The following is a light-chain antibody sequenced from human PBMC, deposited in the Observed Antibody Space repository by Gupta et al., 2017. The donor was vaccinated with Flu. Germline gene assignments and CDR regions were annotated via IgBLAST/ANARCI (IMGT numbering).Light chain of an antibody. CDR1: QGVSTN. Sequence: GQRAPLSCRSSQGVSTNLAWYQQKPGRSPRLLIYQADTRATGIPARFSGSGSGTEFTLTISSLQSEDFAVYYCQQYNSWLYTVGQGTRLEI. CDR3: QQYNSWLYT. CDR2: QAD. J-gene: IGKJ2*01. V-gene: IGKV3-15*01.